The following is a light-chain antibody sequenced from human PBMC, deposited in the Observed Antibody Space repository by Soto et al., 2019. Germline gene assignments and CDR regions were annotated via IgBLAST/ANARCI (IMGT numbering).Light chain of an antibody. CDR1: QTISSTY. CDR3: QQYGSSPKT. V-gene: IGKV3-20*01. CDR2: ATS. J-gene: IGKJ1*01. Sequence: IVVSLSPGTLSLSPGDRATLSCRASQTISSTYLAWYQQKPGQAPRLLIYATSTRATGIPDRFSGSGSGTDFTLTISRLEPEDFAVYYCQQYGSSPKTFGQGTKVDI.